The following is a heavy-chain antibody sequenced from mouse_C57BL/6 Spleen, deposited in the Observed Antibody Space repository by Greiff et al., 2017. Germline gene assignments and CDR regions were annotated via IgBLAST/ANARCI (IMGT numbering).Heavy chain of an antibody. CDR1: GFNIKDYY. D-gene: IGHD2-4*01. CDR3: ARPIYYDYDVAWFAY. CDR2: IDPEDGET. Sequence: EVQLQQSGAELVKPGASVKLSCTASGFNIKDYYMHWVKQRTEQGLEWIGRIDPEDGETKYAPKIQGKATITADTSSNTAYLQLSSLTSEDTAVYYCARPIYYDYDVAWFAYWGQGTLVTVSA. J-gene: IGHJ3*01. V-gene: IGHV14-2*01.